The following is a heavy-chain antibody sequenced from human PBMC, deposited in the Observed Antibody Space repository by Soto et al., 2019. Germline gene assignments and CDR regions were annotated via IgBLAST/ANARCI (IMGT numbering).Heavy chain of an antibody. J-gene: IGHJ4*02. CDR1: GFTFSSYG. Sequence: PGGSLRLSCAASGFTFSSYGMHWVRQAPGKGLEWVAVISYDGSNKYYADSVKGRFTISRDNSKNTLYLQMNSLRAEDTAVYYCATWDSSGYYEYFDYWGQGT. CDR2: ISYDGSNK. V-gene: IGHV3-30*03. CDR3: ATWDSSGYYEYFDY. D-gene: IGHD3-22*01.